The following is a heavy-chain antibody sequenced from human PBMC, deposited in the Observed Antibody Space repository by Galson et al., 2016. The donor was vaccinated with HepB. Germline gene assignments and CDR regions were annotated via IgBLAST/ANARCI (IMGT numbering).Heavy chain of an antibody. CDR2: ISHPGNA. J-gene: IGHJ4*02. V-gene: IGHV4/OR15-8*02. D-gene: IGHD3-16*01. CDR3: VTGDNDWRLGSKEN. Sequence: ETPSLTCAVSGVSINSLTWWTWVRLPPGRGLEWIGQISHPGNAHYNSAPESRVTVSLDKSKNYFSLTLASVTAADPAVYYCVTGDNDWRLGSKENWGQGTLATVSS. CDR1: GVSINSLTW.